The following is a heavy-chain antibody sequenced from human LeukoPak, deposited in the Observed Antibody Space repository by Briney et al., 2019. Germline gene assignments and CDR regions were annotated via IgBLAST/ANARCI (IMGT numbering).Heavy chain of an antibody. Sequence: SETLSLTCTVSGGSISSSSYYWGRIRQPPGKGLEWIGSIYYSGSTYYNPSLKSRVTISVDTSKNQFSLKLSSVTAADTAVYYCASPIVGATTQYFDYWGQGTLVTVSS. CDR3: ASPIVGATTQYFDY. D-gene: IGHD1-26*01. J-gene: IGHJ4*02. CDR2: IYYSGST. CDR1: GGSISSSSYY. V-gene: IGHV4-39*01.